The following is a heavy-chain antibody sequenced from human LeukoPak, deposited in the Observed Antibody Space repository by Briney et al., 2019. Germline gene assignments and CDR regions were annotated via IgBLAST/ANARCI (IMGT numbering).Heavy chain of an antibody. V-gene: IGHV1-69*05. CDR1: GGTFSSYA. CDR3: ARGEGLRTYYYDSSGYSSFYY. J-gene: IGHJ4*02. Sequence: SVKVSCKASGGTFSSYAISWVRQAPGQGLEWMGRIIPIFGTANYAQKFQGRVTITTDESTSTAYMELSSLRSEDTAVYYCARGEGLRTYYYDSSGYSSFYYWGQGTLVTVSP. CDR2: IIPIFGTA. D-gene: IGHD3-22*01.